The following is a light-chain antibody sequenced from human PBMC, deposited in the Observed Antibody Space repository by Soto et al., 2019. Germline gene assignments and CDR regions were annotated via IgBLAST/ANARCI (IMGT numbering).Light chain of an antibody. J-gene: IGKJ1*01. CDR3: QQYNSYPWT. CDR2: KAS. Sequence: DIQMTQSPSTLSASVGDRVTITCRVSQSISSWLAWYQQKPGKAPKLLIYKASSLASGVQSRFSGSGSGTDFTLTISSLQPDDFATYYCQQYNSYPWTFGQGTQVDIK. V-gene: IGKV1-5*03. CDR1: QSISSW.